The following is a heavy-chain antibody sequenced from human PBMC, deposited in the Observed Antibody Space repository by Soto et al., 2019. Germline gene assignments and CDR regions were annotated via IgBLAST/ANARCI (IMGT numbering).Heavy chain of an antibody. J-gene: IGHJ6*02. V-gene: IGHV4-61*01. CDR1: GGSVSSGSYY. Sequence: LSLTCTVSGGSVSSGSYYWSWIRQPPGKGLEWIGYIYYSGSTNYNPSLKSRVTISVDTSKNQFSLKLSSVTAADTAVYYCAREGGYSYGGGMDVWGQGTTVTVS. CDR2: IYYSGST. D-gene: IGHD5-18*01. CDR3: AREGGYSYGGGMDV.